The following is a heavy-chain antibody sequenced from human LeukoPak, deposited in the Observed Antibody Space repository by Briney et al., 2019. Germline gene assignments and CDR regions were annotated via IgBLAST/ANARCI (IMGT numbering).Heavy chain of an antibody. CDR2: INHSGST. CDR3: ARHDAARRLDY. Sequence: SETLSLTCTVSGGSISSSSYYWSWIRQPPGKGLEWIGEINHSGSTNYNPSLKSRVTISVDTSKNQFSLKLSSVTAADTAVYYCARHDAARRLDYWGQGTLVTVSS. V-gene: IGHV4-39*01. CDR1: GGSISSSSYY. J-gene: IGHJ4*02. D-gene: IGHD6-6*01.